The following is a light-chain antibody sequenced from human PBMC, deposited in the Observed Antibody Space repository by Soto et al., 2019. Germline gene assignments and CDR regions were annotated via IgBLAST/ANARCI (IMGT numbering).Light chain of an antibody. CDR3: MQGTHWPELT. Sequence: DIVLTQSPLSLSITLGQPASLSCRSSQSLIYRDGNTYLNWFHQRPGQSPRRLIYRVSNRDSGVPDRFSGSGSGTDFTLTISRVEAEDVGVYYCMQGTHWPELTFGGGTKVEIK. CDR1: QSLIYRDGNTY. J-gene: IGKJ4*01. CDR2: RVS. V-gene: IGKV2-30*01.